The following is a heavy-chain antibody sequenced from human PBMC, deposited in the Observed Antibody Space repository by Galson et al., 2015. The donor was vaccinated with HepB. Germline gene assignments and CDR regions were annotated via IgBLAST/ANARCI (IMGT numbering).Heavy chain of an antibody. Sequence: SVKVSCKASGYTFTSYYMHWARQAPGQGLEWMGIINPSGGSTSYAQKFQGRVTMTRDTSTSTVYMELSSLRSEDTAVYYCARTAMNLLEWLLSTSDPFDPWGQGTLVTVSS. D-gene: IGHD3-3*01. CDR2: INPSGGST. J-gene: IGHJ5*02. CDR3: ARTAMNLLEWLLSTSDPFDP. V-gene: IGHV1-46*01. CDR1: GYTFTSYY.